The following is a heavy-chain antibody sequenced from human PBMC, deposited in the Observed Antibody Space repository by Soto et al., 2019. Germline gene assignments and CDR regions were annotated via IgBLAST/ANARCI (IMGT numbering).Heavy chain of an antibody. D-gene: IGHD1-1*01. J-gene: IGHJ4*02. CDR3: ARGRYGDY. CDR1: GYTFTTYG. Sequence: QVHLVQSGAEVKKPGASVKVSCKGSGYTFTTYGITWVRQAPGQGLEWMGWISAHNGNTNYAQKLQGRVTVTRDTSTSTAYMELRSLRSNDTAVYYCARGRYGDYWGQGALVTVSS. V-gene: IGHV1-18*01. CDR2: ISAHNGNT.